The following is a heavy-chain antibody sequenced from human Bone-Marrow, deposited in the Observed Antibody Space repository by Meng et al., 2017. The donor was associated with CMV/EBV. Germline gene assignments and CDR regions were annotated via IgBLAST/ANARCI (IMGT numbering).Heavy chain of an antibody. CDR3: ARTDSSGSDAFDI. D-gene: IGHD3-22*01. CDR1: GFTFSSYE. V-gene: IGHV3-48*03. Sequence: GGSLRLSCAASGFTFSSYEMHWVRQAPGKGLEWVSYISSSSSTIYYADSVKGRFTISRDNAKNSLYLQMNSLRAEDTAVYYCARTDSSGSDAFDIWGQGTMVTASS. CDR2: ISSSSSTI. J-gene: IGHJ3*02.